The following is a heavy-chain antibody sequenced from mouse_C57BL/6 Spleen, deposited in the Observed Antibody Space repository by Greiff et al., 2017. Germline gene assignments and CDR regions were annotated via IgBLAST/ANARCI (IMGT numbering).Heavy chain of an antibody. CDR2: ISSGGSYT. V-gene: IGHV5-6*02. J-gene: IGHJ2*01. Sequence: DVMLVESGGDLVKPGGSLKLSCAASGFTFSSYGMSWVRQTPDKRLEWVATISSGGSYTYYPDSVKGRFTISRDNAKNTLYLQMSSLKSEDTAMYYCARGYEDYFDYWGQGTTLTVSS. D-gene: IGHD3-1*01. CDR3: ARGYEDYFDY. CDR1: GFTFSSYG.